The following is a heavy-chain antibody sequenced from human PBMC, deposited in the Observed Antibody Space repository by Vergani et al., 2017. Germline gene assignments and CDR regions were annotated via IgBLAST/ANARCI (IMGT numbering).Heavy chain of an antibody. J-gene: IGHJ6*03. Sequence: EVDLVESGGGLAQPGGSLRLSCEASGITFWKFGMHWVRQGPGKGLEWVSGISWNSGAVDYADSVRGRFTISRDNAKNSLFLEMNSLRFEDTAVYYCARDLAATNYYYYYMDVWGKGP. D-gene: IGHD2-15*01. CDR2: ISWNSGAV. CDR3: ARDLAATNYYYYYMDV. CDR1: GITFWKFG. V-gene: IGHV3-9*01.